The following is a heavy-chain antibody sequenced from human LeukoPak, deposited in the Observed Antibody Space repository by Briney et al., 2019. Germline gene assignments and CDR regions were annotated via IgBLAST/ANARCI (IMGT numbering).Heavy chain of an antibody. J-gene: IGHJ6*03. CDR1: GFTFDDYT. V-gene: IGHV3-43*01. D-gene: IGHD6-6*01. CDR2: ISWDGIST. CDR3: AKSAARLFSDHYYYMDV. Sequence: PGGSLRLSCAASGFTFDDYTMHWVRQAPGKGLEWVSLISWDGISTYYADSVKGRFTISRDNNKNSLYLQMNSLRSDDTALYYCAKSAARLFSDHYYYMDVWGKGTTVTVSS.